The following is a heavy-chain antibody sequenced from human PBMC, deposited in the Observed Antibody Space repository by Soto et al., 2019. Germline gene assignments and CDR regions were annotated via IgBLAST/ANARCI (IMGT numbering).Heavy chain of an antibody. J-gene: IGHJ4*02. CDR1: GFTFSSYG. V-gene: IGHV3-30*18. CDR3: AKFWGYDSSGYYYDFDY. CDR2: ISYDGSNK. Sequence: QVQLVESGGGVVQPGRSLRLSCAASGFTFSSYGMHWVRQAPGKGLEWVAVISYDGSNKYYADSVKGRFTISRDNSKNTLYLQMNSLRAEDTAVYYCAKFWGYDSSGYYYDFDYWGQGTLVTVSS. D-gene: IGHD3-22*01.